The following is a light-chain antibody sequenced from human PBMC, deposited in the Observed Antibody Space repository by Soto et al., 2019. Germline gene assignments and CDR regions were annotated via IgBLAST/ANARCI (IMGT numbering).Light chain of an antibody. J-gene: IGKJ1*01. CDR1: QSVSSSY. CDR2: GAS. CDR3: QQYGSSQT. V-gene: IGKV3-20*01. Sequence: EIVLTQSSGTLSFSPGERATLSCRASQSVSSSYLAWYQQKPGQAPRLLIYGASSRATGIPERFSGSGSGTDFTLTISRLEPADFAVYYCQQYGSSQTFGQGTKVDIK.